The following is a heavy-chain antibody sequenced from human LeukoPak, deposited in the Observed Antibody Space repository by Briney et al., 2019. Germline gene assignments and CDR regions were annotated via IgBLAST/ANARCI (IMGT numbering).Heavy chain of an antibody. CDR1: AYPINRHYY. D-gene: IGHD6-19*01. Sequence: SDTQSLTCAVSAYPINRHYYLGWIRQPPGKGLDRIGYKYHSGSAYDNPSLRSRVTISLDTSQNQFSLKLSSLTAADTAVYYCARSEYSSGWSFDYWGQGTLVTVSS. J-gene: IGHJ4*02. CDR3: ARSEYSSGWSFDY. CDR2: KYHSGSA. V-gene: IGHV4-38-2*01.